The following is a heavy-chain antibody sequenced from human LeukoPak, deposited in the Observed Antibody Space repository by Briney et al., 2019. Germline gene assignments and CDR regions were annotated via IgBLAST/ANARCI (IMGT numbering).Heavy chain of an antibody. CDR2: INSYGSST. J-gene: IGHJ5*02. D-gene: IGHD4-23*01. Sequence: GGYLRLSCAASGFTFSSSWMHWVRQAPGKGLVWVSRINSYGSSTSYADSVKGRFTISRDNVKNTLHLQMNSLRAEDTAVYYCARDYDYGGNWFDPWGQGTLVTVSS. CDR1: GFTFSSSW. V-gene: IGHV3-74*01. CDR3: ARDYDYGGNWFDP.